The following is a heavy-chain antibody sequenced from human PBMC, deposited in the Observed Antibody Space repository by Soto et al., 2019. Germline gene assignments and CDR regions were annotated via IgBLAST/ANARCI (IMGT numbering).Heavy chain of an antibody. V-gene: IGHV3-21*01. J-gene: IGHJ6*02. CDR1: GFTFGTYS. Sequence: PVGSLRLSCVASGFTFGTYSMHWVRQAPGKGLEWVSSITRGGETYYAESVKGRLTISRDYAKNSVSLQMNSLRVEDTAVYYCAREETAWPLAYGLDVWGQGTTVTVSS. CDR2: ITRGGET. CDR3: AREETAWPLAYGLDV. D-gene: IGHD2-21*02.